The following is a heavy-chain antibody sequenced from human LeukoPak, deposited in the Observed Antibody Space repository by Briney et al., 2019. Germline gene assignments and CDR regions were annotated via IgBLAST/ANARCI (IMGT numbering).Heavy chain of an antibody. V-gene: IGHV3-21*01. J-gene: IGHJ6*02. CDR1: GFTFSSYN. CDR2: ISTTSTYI. D-gene: IGHD1-26*01. CDR3: ARHLPPGTYGMDV. Sequence: GGSLRLSCAASGFTFSSYNMNWVRQAPGKGLEWVSYISTTSTYIYYADSLKGRFTISRDNARNSLYLQMNSLRADNTAVYYCARHLPPGTYGMDVWGQGTTVTVSS.